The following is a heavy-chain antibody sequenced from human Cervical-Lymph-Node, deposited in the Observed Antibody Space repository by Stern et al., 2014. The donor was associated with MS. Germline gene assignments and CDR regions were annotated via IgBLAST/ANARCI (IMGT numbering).Heavy chain of an antibody. CDR2: IDWDGDE. Sequence: QVTLKESGPALVKPTQTLTLTCTFSGFSLSGSGMSVSWIRQPTGKALDWLALIDWDGDEYYSTSLKTRLTISRDTSKNQVVMTMTNMDPVDTGTYYCARMQGHWYFDFWGRGTLVTVSS. CDR3: ARMQGHWYFDF. J-gene: IGHJ2*01. CDR1: GFSLSGSGMS. V-gene: IGHV2-70*01.